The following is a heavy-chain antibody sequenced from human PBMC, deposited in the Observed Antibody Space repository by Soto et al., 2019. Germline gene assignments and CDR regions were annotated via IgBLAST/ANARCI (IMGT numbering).Heavy chain of an antibody. CDR2: ISAYNGNT. CDR1: GYTFTSYG. V-gene: IGHV1-18*01. Sequence: GAPVKVSCKASGYTFTSYGISWVRQAPGQGLEWMGWISAYNGNTNYAQELQGRVTMTTDTSTSTAYMELRSLRSDDAAVYYCARGPVGYCTNGVCYTPMGYWGQGTLVTVSS. J-gene: IGHJ4*02. CDR3: ARGPVGYCTNGVCYTPMGY. D-gene: IGHD2-8*01.